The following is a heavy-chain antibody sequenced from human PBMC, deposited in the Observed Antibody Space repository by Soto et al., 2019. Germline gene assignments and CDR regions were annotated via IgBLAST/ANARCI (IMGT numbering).Heavy chain of an antibody. CDR2: IYYSGST. D-gene: IGHD6-13*01. V-gene: IGHV4-31*03. Sequence: SETLYLTCTVSGGSISSGGYYWSWIRQHPGKGLEWIGYIYYSGSTYYNPSLKSRVTISVDTSKNQFSLKLSSVTAEDTAVYYCAKGSPWQQQVREYFDYWGQGALVTVSS. CDR1: GGSISSGGYY. CDR3: AKGSPWQQQVREYFDY. J-gene: IGHJ4*02.